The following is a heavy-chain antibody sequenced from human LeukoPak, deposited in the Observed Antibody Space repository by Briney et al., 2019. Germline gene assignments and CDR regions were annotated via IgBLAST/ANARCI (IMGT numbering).Heavy chain of an antibody. J-gene: IGHJ4*02. CDR1: GYTLTELS. Sequence: ASVTVSFTVSGYTLTELSMHWVRQAPGKGLEWMGGFDPEDGETIYAQKFQGRVTMTEDTSTDTAYMELSSLTSDDTAVYYCATDLAMVRGVIGGDYWGQGTLVTVSS. D-gene: IGHD3-10*01. CDR2: FDPEDGET. CDR3: ATDLAMVRGVIGGDY. V-gene: IGHV1-24*01.